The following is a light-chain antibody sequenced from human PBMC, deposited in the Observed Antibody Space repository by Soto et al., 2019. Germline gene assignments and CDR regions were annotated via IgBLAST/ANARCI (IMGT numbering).Light chain of an antibody. CDR2: NAS. CDR1: QSISSSY. V-gene: IGKV3-20*01. J-gene: IGKJ1*01. CDR3: LQHNTYPRT. Sequence: EIELTQSPGTLSLSPGERATISCRASQSISSSYLAWYQQKPGQAPRLLIYNASSRATGIPDRFSGSGSGTDFSLTISSLQPEDFATYYCLQHNTYPRTFGQGTKVDIK.